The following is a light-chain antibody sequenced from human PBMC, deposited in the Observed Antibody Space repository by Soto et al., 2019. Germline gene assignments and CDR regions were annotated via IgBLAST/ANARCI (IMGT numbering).Light chain of an antibody. J-gene: IGKJ4*01. V-gene: IGKV3-11*01. Sequence: EIALTQSPATLSLSPGERATLSCRASQTVGSFLAWYQQKPGQAPRLLIYGASNRATGIPARFSGSGSGTDFSLTISSLEPEDFAVYYCQQRSSWPLTFGGGTKVEIK. CDR1: QTVGSF. CDR2: GAS. CDR3: QQRSSWPLT.